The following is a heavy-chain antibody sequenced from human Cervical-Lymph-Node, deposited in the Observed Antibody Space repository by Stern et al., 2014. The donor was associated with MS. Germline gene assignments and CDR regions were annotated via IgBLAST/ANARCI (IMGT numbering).Heavy chain of an antibody. D-gene: IGHD5-18*01. Sequence: QVQLQESGPGLVKPSQTLSLTCIVSGGSISSGSFYWNWIRQPAGKGLEWIGRIYSSGSTNYNPYLKSRVTISGDTSQNQFSLKMFPMTAADTAVYYCARETGGYTYGDTDFFDYWGQGALVTVSS. CDR2: IYSSGST. CDR1: GGSISSGSFY. CDR3: ARETGGYTYGDTDFFDY. V-gene: IGHV4-61*02. J-gene: IGHJ4*02.